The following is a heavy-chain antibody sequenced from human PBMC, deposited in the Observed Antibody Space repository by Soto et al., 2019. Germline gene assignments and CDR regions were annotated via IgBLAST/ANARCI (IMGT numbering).Heavy chain of an antibody. J-gene: IGHJ4*02. D-gene: IGHD3-22*01. V-gene: IGHV1-69*08. CDR1: GGTFSSYT. CDR3: ARDGDYYDSRDYFDY. CDR2: IIPILGIA. Sequence: QVQLVQSGAEVKKPGSSVKVSCKASGGTFSSYTISWVRQAPGQGLEWVGRIIPILGIANYAQKFQGRVTITADKSTSTAYMELSSLRSEDTAVYYCARDGDYYDSRDYFDYWGQGTLVTVSS.